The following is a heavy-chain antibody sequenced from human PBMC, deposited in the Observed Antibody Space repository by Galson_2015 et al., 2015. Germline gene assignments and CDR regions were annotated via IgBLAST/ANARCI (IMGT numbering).Heavy chain of an antibody. V-gene: IGHV1-8*01. J-gene: IGHJ3*02. CDR3: AREEYYYDPFDI. Sequence: SVKVSCKASGYTFTSYDINWVRQATGQGLEWMGWMNPNSGNTGYAQKFQGRVTMTRNTSISTAYMELSSLRSEDTAVYYCAREEYYYDPFDIWGQGTMVTVSS. CDR1: GYTFTSYD. D-gene: IGHD3-10*01. CDR2: MNPNSGNT.